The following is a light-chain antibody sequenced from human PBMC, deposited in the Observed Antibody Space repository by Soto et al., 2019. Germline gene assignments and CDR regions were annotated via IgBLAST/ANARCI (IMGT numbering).Light chain of an antibody. J-gene: IGKJ1*01. V-gene: IGKV1-9*01. Sequence: DIQLTQSPSFLSASVGDRVTITCRASQAISSYLAWFQQRPGKAPKVLIYAASTLQSGIPSRFSGSAAGTEFTLTFLSLQPEDYATYFCQQLNTYPWTFGQGTKVEIK. CDR2: AAS. CDR1: QAISSY. CDR3: QQLNTYPWT.